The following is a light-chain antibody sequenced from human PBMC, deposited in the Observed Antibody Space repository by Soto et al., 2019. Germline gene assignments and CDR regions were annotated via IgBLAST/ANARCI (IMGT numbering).Light chain of an antibody. CDR1: SSDVGGYNY. CDR3: SSSTINNTVL. V-gene: IGLV2-14*01. J-gene: IGLJ2*01. Sequence: QSALTQPASMSGSPGQSITISCTGTSSDVGGYNYVSWYQRHPGKAPKLMIYEVSNRPSGVSNRLSGSKSGNTASLTISGRQAEDEADYYCSSSTINNTVLFGGGTKLTVL. CDR2: EVS.